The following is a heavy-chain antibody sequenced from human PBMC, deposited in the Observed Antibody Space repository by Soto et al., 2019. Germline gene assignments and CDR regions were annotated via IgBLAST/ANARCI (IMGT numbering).Heavy chain of an antibody. Sequence: PGGSLRLSCGASGFTFSGYAMHWVRQAPGKGLEWVAVISYDGSNKYYADSVKGRFTISRDNSKNTLYLQMNSLRAEDTAVYYCARDRGSGHDYYYYYGMDVWGQGTTVTVSS. V-gene: IGHV3-30-3*01. CDR1: GFTFSGYA. J-gene: IGHJ6*02. D-gene: IGHD6-19*01. CDR2: ISYDGSNK. CDR3: ARDRGSGHDYYYYYGMDV.